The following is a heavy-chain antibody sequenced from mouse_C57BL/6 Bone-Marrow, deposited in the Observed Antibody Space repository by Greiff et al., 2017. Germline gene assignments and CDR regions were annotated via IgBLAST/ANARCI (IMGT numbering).Heavy chain of an antibody. Sequence: EVQGVESGGGLVKPGGSLKLSCAASGFTFSSYTMSWVRQTPEKRLQWVAAISGGGGNTYSPDSVKGRFTISRDNDKNILYLQMSSLRSEDTALYYCSRQVTTVLATKYFDVWGTGTTVTGSS. CDR2: ISGGGGNT. J-gene: IGHJ1*03. V-gene: IGHV5-9*01. D-gene: IGHD1-1*01. CDR1: GFTFSSYT. CDR3: SRQVTTVLATKYFDV.